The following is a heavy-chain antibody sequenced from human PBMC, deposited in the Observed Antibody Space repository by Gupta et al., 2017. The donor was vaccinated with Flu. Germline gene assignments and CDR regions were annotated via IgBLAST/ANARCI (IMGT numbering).Heavy chain of an antibody. CDR1: GFTVSNKY. CDR2: IYSGSST. CDR3: AREQPYCSGGSCYSFDS. V-gene: IGHV3-53*01. D-gene: IGHD2-15*01. J-gene: IGHJ4*02. Sequence: EVQLVESGGGLIQPGGSLRLSCAASGFTVSNKYMTWVRQAPGKGMEWVSIIYSGSSTYYADSVKGRFTICRDNSKNTVYLQMNSLRLEDTAIYYCAREQPYCSGGSCYSFDSWGQGTLVTVSS.